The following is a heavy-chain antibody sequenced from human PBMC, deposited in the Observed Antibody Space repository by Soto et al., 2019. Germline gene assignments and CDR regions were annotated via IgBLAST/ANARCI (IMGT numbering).Heavy chain of an antibody. J-gene: IGHJ4*02. CDR2: LSSGSRYV. CDR1: GFTFSNYI. V-gene: IGHV3-21*01. Sequence: GSLRLSCTASGFTFSNYIMTWVRQAPGKGLEWVSSLSSGSRYVYYADSVKGRFTISRDDAKNSVYLQMNSLRAEDAAVYYCVRGGSSRSYWGQGSQVTVSS. D-gene: IGHD3-16*02. CDR3: VRGGSSRSY.